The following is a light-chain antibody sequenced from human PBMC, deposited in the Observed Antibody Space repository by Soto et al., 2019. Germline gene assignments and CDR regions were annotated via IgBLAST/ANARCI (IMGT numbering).Light chain of an antibody. CDR2: DAS. CDR1: QNVSTY. J-gene: IGKJ3*01. Sequence: EIVLTQSPATLSLSPGERATLSCRASQNVSTYLAWYQQKPGQAPRVLIYDASNRATGIPARFSGSGSGTDFTLTISSLEPEDFAVYYCQQRTNWLTFGPGTKVDIK. V-gene: IGKV3-11*01. CDR3: QQRTNWLT.